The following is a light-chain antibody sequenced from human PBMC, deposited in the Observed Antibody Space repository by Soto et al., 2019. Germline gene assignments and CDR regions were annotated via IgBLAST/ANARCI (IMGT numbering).Light chain of an antibody. V-gene: IGKV3-15*01. CDR1: QRVSNAY. J-gene: IGKJ1*01. CDR3: QQFHYWWT. Sequence: EIVLTQSPGTLSLSPGERAILSCRGSQRVSNAYLAWYQQKPGQVPRLLIYDASTRATGIPARFSGSGSGTEFTLTISSLQSEDFAFYYCQQFHYWWTFGQGTKVDIK. CDR2: DAS.